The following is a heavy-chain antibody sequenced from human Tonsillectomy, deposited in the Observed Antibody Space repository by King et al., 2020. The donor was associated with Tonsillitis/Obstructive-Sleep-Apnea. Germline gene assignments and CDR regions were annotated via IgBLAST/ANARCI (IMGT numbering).Heavy chain of an antibody. CDR3: ARLAERYCSSTSCYSDAFDI. J-gene: IGHJ3*02. V-gene: IGHV5-10-1*03. CDR2: IDPSDSYT. Sequence: VQLVESGAEVKKPGESLRISCKGSGYSFTSYWISWVRQMPGKGLEWMGKIDPSDSYTNYSPSFQGHVTISLDKSISTAYLQWSSLKASDTAMYYCARLAERYCSSTSCYSDAFDIWGKGTMVIVSS. D-gene: IGHD2-2*02. CDR1: GYSFTSYW.